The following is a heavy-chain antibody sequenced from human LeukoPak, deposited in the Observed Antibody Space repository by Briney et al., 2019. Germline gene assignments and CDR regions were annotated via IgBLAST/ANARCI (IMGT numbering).Heavy chain of an antibody. Sequence: SETLSLTCAVSGGSISSYYWGWIRQPPGKGLEWIGSIYYSGSTYYNPSLKSRVTISVDTSKNQFSLKLSSVTAADTAVYYRAGNYYGSGSYRWFDPWGQGTLVTVSS. CDR1: GGSISSYY. D-gene: IGHD3-10*01. J-gene: IGHJ5*02. CDR3: AGNYYGSGSYRWFDP. V-gene: IGHV4-39*01. CDR2: IYYSGST.